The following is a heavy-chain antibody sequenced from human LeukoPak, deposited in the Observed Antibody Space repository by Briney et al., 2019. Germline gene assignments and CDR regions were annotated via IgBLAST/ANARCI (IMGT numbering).Heavy chain of an antibody. V-gene: IGHV3-23*01. D-gene: IGHD6-6*01. Sequence: GGSLRLYCAASGFTFSSYAMSWVRQAPEKGLEWVSAISGSGGSTYYADSVKSRFTISRDNSKNTLYLQMNSLRAEDTAVYYCAKALGYSSSSLDYWGQGTLVTVSS. CDR1: GFTFSSYA. CDR3: AKALGYSSSSLDY. CDR2: ISGSGGST. J-gene: IGHJ4*02.